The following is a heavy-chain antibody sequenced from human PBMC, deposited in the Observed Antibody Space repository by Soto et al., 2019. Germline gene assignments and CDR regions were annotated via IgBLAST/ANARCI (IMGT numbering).Heavy chain of an antibody. D-gene: IGHD2-15*01. CDR3: ARASYCRGGSCYPFDY. V-gene: IGHV1-2*04. J-gene: IGHJ4*02. CDR2: INPNSGGT. Sequence: ASVKVSCKASGGTFSSYSISWVRQAPGQGLEWMGWINPNSGGTNFAQKFQGWVTMTWDTSISTAYMELSRLKSDDTAVYYCARASYCRGGSCYPFDYWGQGTLVTVSS. CDR1: GGTFSSYS.